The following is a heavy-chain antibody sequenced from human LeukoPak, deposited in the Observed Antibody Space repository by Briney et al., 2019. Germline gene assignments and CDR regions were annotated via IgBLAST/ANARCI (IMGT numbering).Heavy chain of an antibody. CDR2: ISYDGSNK. CDR3: AKSIAVASPQGY. V-gene: IGHV3-30*04. Sequence: PGGSLRLSCAASGFTFSSYAMHWVRQAPGKGLEWVAVISYDGSNKYYADSVKGRFTISRDNSKNTLYLQTNSLGAEDTAVYYRAKSIAVASPQGYWGQGTLVTVSS. D-gene: IGHD6-19*01. J-gene: IGHJ4*02. CDR1: GFTFSSYA.